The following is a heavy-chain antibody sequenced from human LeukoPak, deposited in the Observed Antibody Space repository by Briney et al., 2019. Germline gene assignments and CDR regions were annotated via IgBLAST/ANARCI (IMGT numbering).Heavy chain of an antibody. D-gene: IGHD6-13*01. Sequence: SVKVSCKASGGTFSSYAISWVRQAPGQGLEWMGGIIPIFGTAHYAQKFQGRVTITADKSTSTAYVELSSLRSEDTAVYYCARSQQLVRRYFDYWGQGTLVTVSS. CDR2: IIPIFGTA. CDR3: ARSQQLVRRYFDY. CDR1: GGTFSSYA. J-gene: IGHJ4*02. V-gene: IGHV1-69*06.